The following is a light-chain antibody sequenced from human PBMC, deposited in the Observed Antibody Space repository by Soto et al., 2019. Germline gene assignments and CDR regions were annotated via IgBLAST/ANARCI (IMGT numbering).Light chain of an antibody. V-gene: IGKV1-5*01. CDR3: QQYNHYWT. CDR2: ATS. CDR1: QSISDW. Sequence: DIKMTQSPSTLSASVGDRVTITCRASQSISDWLAWYQQKPGKAPKRLIYATSSLQSGVPSRFSGSGSGTEFTLTISSLQPEDFATYYCQQYNHYWTFGQGTKVDIK. J-gene: IGKJ1*01.